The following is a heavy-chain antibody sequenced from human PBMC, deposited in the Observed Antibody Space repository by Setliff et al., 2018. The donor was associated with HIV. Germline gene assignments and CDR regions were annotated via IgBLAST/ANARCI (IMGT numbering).Heavy chain of an antibody. Sequence: PGESLKISCKASGYTFSAYWIHWVRQTPGKGLEWLGSIYPADSDTRYSPSFRGQVSISDDKSISTAYLQWRSLKASDNAIYYCARRRDGFIGFWGQGTLVTV. CDR2: IYPADSDT. V-gene: IGHV5-51*01. CDR1: GYTFSAYW. CDR3: ARRRDGFIGF. D-gene: IGHD6-25*01. J-gene: IGHJ4*02.